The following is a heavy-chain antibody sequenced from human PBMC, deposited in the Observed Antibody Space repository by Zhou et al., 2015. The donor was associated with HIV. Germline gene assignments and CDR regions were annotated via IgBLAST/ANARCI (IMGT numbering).Heavy chain of an antibody. D-gene: IGHD3-22*01. CDR1: GYTFTSYG. V-gene: IGHV1-18*01. J-gene: IGHJ1*01. CDR3: ARDRPYYDSSGYSLNHFQH. Sequence: QVQLVQSGAEVKKPGASVKVSCKASGYTFTSYGISWVRQAPGQGLEWMGWISAYNGNTNYAQKLQGRVTMTTDTSTSTAYMELRSLRSDDTAVYYCARDRPYYDSSGYSLNHFQHWGQGTLVTVSS. CDR2: ISAYNGNT.